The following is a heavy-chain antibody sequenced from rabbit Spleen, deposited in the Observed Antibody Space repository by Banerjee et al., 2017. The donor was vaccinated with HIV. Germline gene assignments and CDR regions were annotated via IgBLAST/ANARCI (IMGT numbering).Heavy chain of an antibody. CDR1: GFSFSSSYW. Sequence: QEQLEESGGDLVKPEGSLTLTCTASGFSFSSSYWICWVRQAPGKGLEWIACSYAGSSGSTYSAIWAKGRFTISKTSSTTVTLQMTSLTAADTATYFCARDTGTSFSTYGMDLWGPGTLVTVS. CDR3: ARDTGTSFSTYGMDL. CDR2: SYAGSSGST. V-gene: IGHV1S45*01. D-gene: IGHD7-1*01. J-gene: IGHJ6*01.